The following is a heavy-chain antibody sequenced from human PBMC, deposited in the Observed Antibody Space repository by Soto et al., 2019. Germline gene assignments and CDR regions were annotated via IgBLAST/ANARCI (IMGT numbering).Heavy chain of an antibody. CDR2: ITTDGSST. Sequence: GGSLRLSCAASGFTFSSYWMHWVRQAPGKGLVWVSHITTDGSSTNYVDSVKGRFTISRDNAENTLYLQLNNLRAEDTAVYYCARWSPTGFDYWGQGTLVTVSS. CDR1: GFTFSSYW. D-gene: IGHD1-26*01. V-gene: IGHV3-74*01. J-gene: IGHJ4*02. CDR3: ARWSPTGFDY.